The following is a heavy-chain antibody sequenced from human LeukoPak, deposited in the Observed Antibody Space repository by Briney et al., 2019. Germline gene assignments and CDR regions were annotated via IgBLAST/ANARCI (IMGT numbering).Heavy chain of an antibody. D-gene: IGHD6-13*01. V-gene: IGHV4-4*07. J-gene: IGHJ6*03. CDR1: GGSLSNYY. Sequence: SETLSLTCTVSGGSLSNYYWSWIRQPAGKGLEWIGRISSSGSTNYNPSLKSRVTMSVDTSKNQFSLKLSSVTVADTAVYYCARGSSWYYYYYYYMDVWGKGTTVTISS. CDR3: ARGSSWYYYYYYYMDV. CDR2: ISSSGST.